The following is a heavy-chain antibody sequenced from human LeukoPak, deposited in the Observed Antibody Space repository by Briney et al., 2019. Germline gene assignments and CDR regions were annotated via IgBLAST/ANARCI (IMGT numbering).Heavy chain of an antibody. CDR2: IYYSGST. J-gene: IGHJ5*02. CDR3: ARYSSSWMGSFDP. CDR1: GGSISSSSYY. D-gene: IGHD6-13*01. Sequence: PSETLSLTCTVSGGSISSSSYYWGWIRQPPGKGLEWIGSIYYSGSTYYNPSLKSRVTISVDTSKNQFSLKLSSVTAADTAVYYCARYSSSWMGSFDPWGQGTLVTVSS. V-gene: IGHV4-39*07.